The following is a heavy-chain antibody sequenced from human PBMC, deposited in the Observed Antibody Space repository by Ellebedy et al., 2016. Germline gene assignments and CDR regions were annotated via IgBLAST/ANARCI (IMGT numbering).Heavy chain of an antibody. Sequence: SETLSLTXTVSGGSINNYYWSWIRQSPGMGLQWIGYIYYSGTTNYNPSLQSRVTMSVDTSKNQFSLKLSSVTAADTAVYYFARLGGSAAVGSYWYFDLWGRGTLVTVSS. CDR3: ARLGGSAAVGSYWYFDL. CDR2: IYYSGTT. D-gene: IGHD3-10*01. V-gene: IGHV4-59*08. CDR1: GGSINNYY. J-gene: IGHJ2*01.